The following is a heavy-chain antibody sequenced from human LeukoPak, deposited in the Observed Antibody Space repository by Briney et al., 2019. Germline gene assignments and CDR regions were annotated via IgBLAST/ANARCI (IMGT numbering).Heavy chain of an antibody. D-gene: IGHD2-2*01. V-gene: IGHV3-33*01. CDR3: ARDYSTTWSYGVDV. J-gene: IGHJ6*02. Sequence: GGSLRLSCAVPGFTFRNYGMHWVRQTPGKGLEWVAAIWHDESNKNYADSVKGRFTISRDNSKNTLYLQMNSLRAEDTAVYYRARDYSTTWSYGVDVWGQGTTVTVSS. CDR1: GFTFRNYG. CDR2: IWHDESNK.